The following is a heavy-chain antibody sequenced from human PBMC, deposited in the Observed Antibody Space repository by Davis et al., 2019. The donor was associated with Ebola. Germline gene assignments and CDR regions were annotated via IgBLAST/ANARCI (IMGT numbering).Heavy chain of an antibody. CDR1: GYTFTSYG. Sequence: ASVKVSCKSSGYTFTSYGLVWVRQAPGLGLEWVGWISGFNTNTNFAQKFQGRVTVSKDTSTNTAYMDLRSLTSDDTAIYYCARAPNYDVLTGTSSYSFDYWGQGTLVTVSS. CDR2: ISGFNTNT. J-gene: IGHJ4*02. V-gene: IGHV1-18*04. D-gene: IGHD3-9*01. CDR3: ARAPNYDVLTGTSSYSFDY.